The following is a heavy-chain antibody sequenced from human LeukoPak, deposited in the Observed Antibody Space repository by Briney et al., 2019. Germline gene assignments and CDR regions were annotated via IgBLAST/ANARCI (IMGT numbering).Heavy chain of an antibody. CDR3: ARQVARTYSSDY. V-gene: IGHV5-51*01. CDR1: GYNFNIYW. Sequence: GESLKISCTGSGYNFNIYWIAWARQMPGKGLEWMGVIYPDDSDTRYSPSFQGQVTISADRSVRTVYLQWSSLKASDTAMYYCARQVARTYSSDYWGQGTLVTVSS. CDR2: IYPDDSDT. D-gene: IGHD5-12*01. J-gene: IGHJ4*02.